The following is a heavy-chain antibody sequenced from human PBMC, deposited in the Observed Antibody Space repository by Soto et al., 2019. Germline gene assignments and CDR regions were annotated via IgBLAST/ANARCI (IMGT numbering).Heavy chain of an antibody. CDR1: GFTFSSYG. Sequence: SLRLSCAASGFTFSSYGMHWVRQAPGKGLEWVAVISYDGSNKYYADSVKGRFTISRDNSKNTLYLQMNSLRAEDTAVYYCAKGAEVLDYYDSSGYYLPFDYWGQGTLVTVSS. J-gene: IGHJ4*02. CDR3: AKGAEVLDYYDSSGYYLPFDY. V-gene: IGHV3-30*18. D-gene: IGHD3-22*01. CDR2: ISYDGSNK.